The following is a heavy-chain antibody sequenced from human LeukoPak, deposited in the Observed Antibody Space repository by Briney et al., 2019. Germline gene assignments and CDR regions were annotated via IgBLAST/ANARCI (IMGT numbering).Heavy chain of an antibody. CDR1: GGSISSYY. CDR2: IYYSGST. Sequence: SETLSLTCTVSGGSISSYYWSWIRQPPGKGLEWIGYIYYSGSTNYNPSLKSRVTISVDTSENQFSLKLSSVTAADTAVYYCARRGYSYGDDYWGQGTLVTVSS. V-gene: IGHV4-59*08. CDR3: ARRGYSYGDDY. D-gene: IGHD5-18*01. J-gene: IGHJ4*02.